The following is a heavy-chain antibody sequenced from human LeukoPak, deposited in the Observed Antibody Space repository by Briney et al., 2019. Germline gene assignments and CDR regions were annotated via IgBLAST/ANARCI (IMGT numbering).Heavy chain of an antibody. D-gene: IGHD6-13*01. CDR3: ARKEGLNSSSWSDAFDI. CDR2: IIPILGIA. J-gene: IGHJ3*02. V-gene: IGHV1-69*02. Sequence: VKVSCKASGGTFSSYTISWVRQAPGQGLEWMGRIIPILGIANYAQKFQGRVTITADKSTSTAYMELSSLRAEDTAVYYCARKEGLNSSSWSDAFDIWGQGTMVTVSS. CDR1: GGTFSSYT.